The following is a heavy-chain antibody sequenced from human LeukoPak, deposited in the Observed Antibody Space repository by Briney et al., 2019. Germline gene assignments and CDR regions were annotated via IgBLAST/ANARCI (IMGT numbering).Heavy chain of an antibody. V-gene: IGHV3-21*01. Sequence: GGSLRLSCAASGFTFSSYSMNWVRQAPGKGLEWVSSISSSSSYIYYADSVKGRFTISRDNAKNSLYLQMNSLRAEDTAVYYCARDYDFWTPFDYWGRGTLVTVSS. J-gene: IGHJ4*02. CDR3: ARDYDFWTPFDY. CDR2: ISSSSSYI. D-gene: IGHD3-3*01. CDR1: GFTFSSYS.